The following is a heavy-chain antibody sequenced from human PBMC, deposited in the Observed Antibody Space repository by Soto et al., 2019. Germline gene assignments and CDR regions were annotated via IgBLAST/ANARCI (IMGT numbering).Heavy chain of an antibody. J-gene: IGHJ4*02. Sequence: PSVTISVTSAVAGVSISSSNCSGWGRQPRGVVLEWIGEIYHSGSTNHTPSLKSRVTISVDKSKNQFSLKLSSVTAADTAVYYCARAAMGASSWPFDFWGQGTLVTVSS. CDR1: GVSISSSNC. D-gene: IGHD6-13*01. V-gene: IGHV4-4*02. CDR3: ARAAMGASSWPFDF. CDR2: IYHSGST.